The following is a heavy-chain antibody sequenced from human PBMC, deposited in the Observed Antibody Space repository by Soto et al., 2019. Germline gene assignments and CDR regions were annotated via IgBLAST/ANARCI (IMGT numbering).Heavy chain of an antibody. CDR1: GFKFSSYA. CDR2: ISATGGGT. Sequence: PVGSLRLSGAASGFKFSSYAMSWVRQAPGKGLEWVSLISATGGGTYYADSVKGRFTISRDNSHNTLYLQVHSLTAEDTAVYYCAKDRRAGGNSAFYFDFWGQGAQVTVSS. CDR3: AKDRRAGGNSAFYFDF. J-gene: IGHJ4*02. D-gene: IGHD3-16*01. V-gene: IGHV3-23*01.